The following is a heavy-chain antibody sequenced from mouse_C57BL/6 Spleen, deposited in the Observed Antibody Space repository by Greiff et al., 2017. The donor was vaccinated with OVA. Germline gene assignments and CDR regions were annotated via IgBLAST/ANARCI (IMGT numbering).Heavy chain of an antibody. J-gene: IGHJ1*03. D-gene: IGHD2-5*01. Sequence: QVQLKESGPGLVQPSQSLSITCTVSGFSLTSYGVHWVRQSPGKGLEWLGVIWSGGSTDYNAAFISRLSISKDNSKSQVFFKMNSLQADDTAIYYCARGSYSNWYFDVWGTGTTVTVSS. V-gene: IGHV2-2*01. CDR3: ARGSYSNWYFDV. CDR1: GFSLTSYG. CDR2: IWSGGST.